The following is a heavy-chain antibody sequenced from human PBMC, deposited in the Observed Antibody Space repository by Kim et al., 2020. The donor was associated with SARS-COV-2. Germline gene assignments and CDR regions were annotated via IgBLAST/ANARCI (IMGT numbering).Heavy chain of an antibody. CDR3: AKHHDYGDSNWFDP. J-gene: IGHJ5*02. V-gene: IGHV3-30*02. D-gene: IGHD4-17*01. Sequence: YTDSVKGRFTTSRANSKNTLYLQMNSLRAEDTAVYYCAKHHDYGDSNWFDPWGQGTLVTVSS.